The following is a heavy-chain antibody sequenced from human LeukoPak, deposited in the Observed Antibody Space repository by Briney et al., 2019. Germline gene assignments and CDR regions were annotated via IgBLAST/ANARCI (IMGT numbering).Heavy chain of an antibody. CDR1: GFTFSSYA. CDR2: ISGSGGST. J-gene: IGHJ4*02. CDR3: ARDTTLVVPAATLDY. Sequence: PGGSLRLSCAASGFTFSSYAMSWVRQAPGKGLEWVSAISGSGGSTYYADSVKGRFTISRDNAKNSLYLQMNSLRAEDTAVYYCARDTTLVVPAATLDYWGQGTLVTVSS. V-gene: IGHV3-23*01. D-gene: IGHD2-2*01.